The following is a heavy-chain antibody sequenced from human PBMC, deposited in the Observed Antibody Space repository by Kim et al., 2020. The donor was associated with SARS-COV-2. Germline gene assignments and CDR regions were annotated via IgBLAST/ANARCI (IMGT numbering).Heavy chain of an antibody. D-gene: IGHD4-17*01. V-gene: IGHV1-69*13. J-gene: IGHJ6*02. CDR2: IIPIFGTA. CDR1: GGTFSSYA. CDR3: ASNGDSHEGYYYYYGMDV. Sequence: SVKVSCKASGGTFSSYAISWVRQAPGQGLEWMGGIIPIFGTANYAQKFQGRVTITADESTSTAYMELSSLRSEDTAVYYCASNGDSHEGYYYYYGMDVWGQGTTVTVSS.